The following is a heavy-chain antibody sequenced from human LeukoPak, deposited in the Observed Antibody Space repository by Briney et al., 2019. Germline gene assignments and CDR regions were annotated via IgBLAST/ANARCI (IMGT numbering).Heavy chain of an antibody. CDR3: ARERIRGYSYDAPIDY. Sequence: GGSLRLSCAASGFTFSDYYMSWIRQAPGKGLEWVSYISSSGSTIYYADSVKGRFTISRDNAKNSLYLQMNSLRAEDTAVYYCARERIRGYSYDAPIDYWGQGTLVTVSS. V-gene: IGHV3-11*04. CDR2: ISSSGSTI. CDR1: GFTFSDYY. J-gene: IGHJ4*02. D-gene: IGHD5-18*01.